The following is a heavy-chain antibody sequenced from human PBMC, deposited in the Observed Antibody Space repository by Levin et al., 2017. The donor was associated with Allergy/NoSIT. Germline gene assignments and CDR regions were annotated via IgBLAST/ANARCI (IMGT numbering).Heavy chain of an antibody. J-gene: IGHJ4*02. CDR2: VSFDGYTK. V-gene: IGHV3-30*18. CDR1: GFSLSSYG. CDR3: AKEGPGNYYSAYFDS. Sequence: WGSLRLSCTASGFSLSSYGMQWVRQAPGKGLEWVAVVSFDGYTKYYADSVRGRFDISRDNSNNMVYLQMNSLRPEDTAVYYCAKEGPGNYYSAYFDSWGQGTLVTVSS. D-gene: IGHD3-10*01.